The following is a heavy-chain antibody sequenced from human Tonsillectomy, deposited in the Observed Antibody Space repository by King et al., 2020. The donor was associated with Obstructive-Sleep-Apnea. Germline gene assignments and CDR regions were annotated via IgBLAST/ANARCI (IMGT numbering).Heavy chain of an antibody. CDR1: GFTFSSNG. V-gene: IGHV3-30*02. Sequence: VQLVESGGGVVQPGGSLRLSCAASGFTFSSNGMQWVRQAPGKGLEWVAFIRYDGRIKYYADSVKGRFTISRDNSKNTLYVQMNSLRAEDTAVYYCAKDGPSDSPHYFDYWGQGTLVTVSS. CDR3: AKDGPSDSPHYFDY. D-gene: IGHD2-21*01. J-gene: IGHJ4*02. CDR2: IRYDGRIK.